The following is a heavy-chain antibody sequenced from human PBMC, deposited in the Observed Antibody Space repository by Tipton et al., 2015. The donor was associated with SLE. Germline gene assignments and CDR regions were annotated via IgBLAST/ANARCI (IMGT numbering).Heavy chain of an antibody. V-gene: IGHV4-59*01. Sequence: TLSLTCTVSGGSISSYYWSWIRQPPGKGLEWIGYIYYSGSNNYNPSLKSRVTISVDTAKNQFSLKLSSVTAADTAVYYCARGIAAAGKDAFDIWGQGTMVTVSS. CDR3: ARGIAAAGKDAFDI. CDR1: GGSISSYY. J-gene: IGHJ3*02. D-gene: IGHD6-13*01. CDR2: IYYSGSN.